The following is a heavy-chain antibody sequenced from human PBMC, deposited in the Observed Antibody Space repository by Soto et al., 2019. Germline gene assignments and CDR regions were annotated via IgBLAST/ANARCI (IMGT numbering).Heavy chain of an antibody. V-gene: IGHV4-30-2*06. Sequence: SETLSLTCTVSGASISYGGFSWSWIRQSPGKGLEWIGYISHLESTYFHPSFKSRLTMSIDRTRNQFSLKLSSVTAADMAVYYCARGGGYDSFDYWGQGVLVTVSS. J-gene: IGHJ4*02. CDR2: ISHLEST. CDR3: ARGGGYDSFDY. CDR1: GASISYGGFS. D-gene: IGHD5-12*01.